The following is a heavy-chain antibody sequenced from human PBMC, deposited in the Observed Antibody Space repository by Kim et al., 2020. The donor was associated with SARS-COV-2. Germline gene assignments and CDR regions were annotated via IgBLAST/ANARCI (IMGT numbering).Heavy chain of an antibody. Sequence: SETLSLTCTVSGGSISGSYWSWIRKTPGKGLEWIGCIYHSGNTKSNPSLKSRITISVDTSKNQYSLKLSSVTAADAAAYYCARHAQFGDFFDYCGQGNLV. CDR2: IYHSGNT. V-gene: IGHV4-59*08. CDR3: ARHAQFGDFFDY. J-gene: IGHJ4*02. D-gene: IGHD3-10*01. CDR1: GGSISGSY.